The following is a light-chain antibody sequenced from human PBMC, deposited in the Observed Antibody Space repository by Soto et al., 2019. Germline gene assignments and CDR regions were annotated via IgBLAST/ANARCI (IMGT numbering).Light chain of an antibody. V-gene: IGKV1-39*01. CDR2: EAS. Sequence: DIQMTQSPSSLSASVGDRVTITCRASQIITDYLNWYQQTPGKAPKLLISEASTLQSGVPSRFSGSGSGTDFTLTITSLQPEDFATYYCQQYENLPITFGQGTRLEIK. J-gene: IGKJ5*01. CDR1: QIITDY. CDR3: QQYENLPIT.